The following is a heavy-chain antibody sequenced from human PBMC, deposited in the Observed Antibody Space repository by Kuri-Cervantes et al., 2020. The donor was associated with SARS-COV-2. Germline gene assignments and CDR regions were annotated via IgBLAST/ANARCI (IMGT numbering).Heavy chain of an antibody. D-gene: IGHD1-26*01. CDR3: ASEAIIVGATGDAFDI. CDR2: ISYDGSNK. CDR1: GFTFSSYG. V-gene: IGHV3-30*03. Sequence: GESLKISCAASGFTFSSYGMHWVRQAPGKGLEWVAVISYDGSNKYYADSVKGRFTISRDNSKNTLYLQMNSLRAEDTAVYYCASEAIIVGATGDAFDIWGQGTMVTVSS. J-gene: IGHJ3*02.